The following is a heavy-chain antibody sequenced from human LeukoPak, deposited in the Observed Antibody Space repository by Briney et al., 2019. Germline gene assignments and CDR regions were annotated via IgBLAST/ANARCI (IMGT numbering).Heavy chain of an antibody. D-gene: IGHD2-2*01. V-gene: IGHV4-4*02. CDR3: ARDPTYCSSTSCYSDDAFDI. J-gene: IGHJ3*02. CDR2: IYHSGST. Sequence: PSETLSLTCAVSGGSISSSNWWSWVRQPPGKGLEWVGEIYHSGSTNYNPSLKSRVTISVDKSKNQFSLKLSSVTAEDTAVYYCARDPTYCSSTSCYSDDAFDIWGQGTMVTVSS. CDR1: GGSISSSNW.